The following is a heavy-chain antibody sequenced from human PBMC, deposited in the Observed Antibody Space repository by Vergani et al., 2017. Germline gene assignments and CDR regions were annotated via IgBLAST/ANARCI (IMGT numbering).Heavy chain of an antibody. Sequence: EVQLVESGGGLVQPGRSLRLSCAASGFTFSSYAMSWVRQAPGKGLEWVSAISGSGGSTYYADSVKGRFTISRDNSKNTLYLQMNSLRAEDTAVYYCAKGAGATGPYYYYGMDVWGQGTTVTVSS. CDR3: AKGAGATGPYYYYGMDV. CDR1: GFTFSSYA. CDR2: ISGSGGST. J-gene: IGHJ6*02. D-gene: IGHD1-26*01. V-gene: IGHV3-23*04.